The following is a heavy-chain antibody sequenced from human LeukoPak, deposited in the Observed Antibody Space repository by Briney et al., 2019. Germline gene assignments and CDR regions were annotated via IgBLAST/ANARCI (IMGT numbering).Heavy chain of an antibody. Sequence: MPSETLSLTCTVSGGSISSYYWSWTRQPAGKGLEWIGRIYTSGSTNYNPSLKSRVTMSVDTSKNQFSLKLSSVTAADTAVYYCARVPGIAVAGSYYYGMDVWGQGTTVTVSS. V-gene: IGHV4-4*07. CDR2: IYTSGST. CDR3: ARVPGIAVAGSYYYGMDV. CDR1: GGSISSYY. D-gene: IGHD6-19*01. J-gene: IGHJ6*02.